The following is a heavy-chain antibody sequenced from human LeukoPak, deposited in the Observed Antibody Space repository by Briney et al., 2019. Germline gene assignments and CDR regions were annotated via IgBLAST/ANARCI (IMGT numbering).Heavy chain of an antibody. CDR1: GGSISSYY. J-gene: IGHJ4*02. CDR2: IYYTGST. D-gene: IGHD1-26*01. Sequence: SETLSLTCTVSGGSISSYYWSWIRQPPGKGLEWIGYIYYTGSTNYNPSLKSRVTISVDTSKNQFSLKLSSVTAADTAVYYCARRVKWGGGFDYWGQGTLVTVSS. CDR3: ARRVKWGGGFDY. V-gene: IGHV4-59*08.